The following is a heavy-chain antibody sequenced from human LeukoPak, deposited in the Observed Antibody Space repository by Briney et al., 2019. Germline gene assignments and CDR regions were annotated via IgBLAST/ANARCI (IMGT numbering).Heavy chain of an antibody. D-gene: IGHD6-19*01. J-gene: IGHJ4*02. CDR2: IWYGGSNK. V-gene: IGHV3-33*08. Sequence: GGSLRLSCAASGFTFSSYGMHWVRQAPGKGLEWVAVIWYGGSNKYYADSVKGRFTISRDNSKNTLYLQMNSLRAEDTAVYYCAGGGSGWYSDYWGQGTLVTVSS. CDR3: AGGGSGWYSDY. CDR1: GFTFSSYG.